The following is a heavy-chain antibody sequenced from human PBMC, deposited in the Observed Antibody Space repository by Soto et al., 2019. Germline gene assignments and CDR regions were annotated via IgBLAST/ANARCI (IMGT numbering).Heavy chain of an antibody. V-gene: IGHV3-53*01. CDR2: IYSGGST. CDR3: ARDDSLYGSGYWFDP. D-gene: IGHD3-10*01. J-gene: IGHJ5*02. CDR1: GFTVSSNY. Sequence: GGSLRLSCAASGFTVSSNYMSWVRQAPGKGLEWVSVIYSGGSTYYADSVKGRFTISRDNSKNTLYLQMNSLRAEDTAVYYCARDDSLYGSGYWFDPWGQGTLVTVSS.